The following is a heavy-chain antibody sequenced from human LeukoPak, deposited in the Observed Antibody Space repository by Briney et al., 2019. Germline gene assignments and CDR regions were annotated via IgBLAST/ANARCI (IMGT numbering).Heavy chain of an antibody. CDR2: INSDGSST. J-gene: IGHJ3*02. Sequence: PGGSLRPSCAASGFTFSSYWMHWVRQAPGKVLVWVSRINSDGSSTSYADSVKGRFTISRDNAKNTLYLQMNSLRAEDTAVYYCARESPPDAFDIWGQGTMVTVSS. CDR1: GFTFSSYW. CDR3: ARESPPDAFDI. V-gene: IGHV3-74*01.